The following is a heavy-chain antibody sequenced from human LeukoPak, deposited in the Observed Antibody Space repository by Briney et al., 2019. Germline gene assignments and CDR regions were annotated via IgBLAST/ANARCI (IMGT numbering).Heavy chain of an antibody. D-gene: IGHD2-2*01. Sequence: KPSETLSLTCAVYGGSFSGYYWSWIRQPPGKGLEWIGEINHSGSTNYNPSLKSRVTISVDTSKNQFSLKLSSVTAADTAVYYCARDVSKYLLTGFDPWGQGTLVAVSS. CDR1: GGSFSGYY. J-gene: IGHJ5*02. CDR2: INHSGST. CDR3: ARDVSKYLLTGFDP. V-gene: IGHV4-34*01.